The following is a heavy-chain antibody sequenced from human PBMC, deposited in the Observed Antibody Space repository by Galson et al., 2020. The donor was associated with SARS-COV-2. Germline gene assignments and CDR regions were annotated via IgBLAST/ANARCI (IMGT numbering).Heavy chain of an antibody. CDR2: IRGSGGIT. D-gene: IGHD6-19*01. CDR1: GFTFSSSV. J-gene: IGHJ1*01. Sequence: GESLKISCAASGFTFSSSVMSWVRQAPGKGLEWVSEIRGSGGITYYADSVKGRFTIFRDTSKNTLYLQMNSLRAEDTAIYYCAKEVPVTGRTDEYFQHWGQGTLVTVSS. V-gene: IGHV3-23*01. CDR3: AKEVPVTGRTDEYFQH.